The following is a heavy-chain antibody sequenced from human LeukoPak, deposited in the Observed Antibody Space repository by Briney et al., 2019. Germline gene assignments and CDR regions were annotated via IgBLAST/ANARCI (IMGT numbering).Heavy chain of an antibody. CDR3: ARGYGSGSRGYYFDY. Sequence: SETLSLTCAVYGGSFNGYYWSWIRQPPGKGLEWIGEINHSGSTNYNPSLKSRVTISVDTSKNQFSLKLSSVTAADTAVYYCARGYGSGSRGYYFDYWGQGTLVTVSS. D-gene: IGHD3-10*01. V-gene: IGHV4-34*01. CDR2: INHSGST. J-gene: IGHJ4*02. CDR1: GGSFNGYY.